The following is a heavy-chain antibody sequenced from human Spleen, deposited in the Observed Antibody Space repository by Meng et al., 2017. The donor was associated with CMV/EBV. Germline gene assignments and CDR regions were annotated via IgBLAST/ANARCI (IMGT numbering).Heavy chain of an antibody. CDR1: GITFTDYY. D-gene: IGHD5-12*01. Sequence: GESLKISCAASGITFTDYYMSWIRQAPGKGLEWVSYISVSGGIIYYADSVKGRFTISRDNAKNSLYLQMSGLRAEDTAVYYCATTGLGYSGYDFNYYYGVDVWGLGTTVTVSS. CDR3: ATTGLGYSGYDFNYYYGVDV. CDR2: ISVSGGII. V-gene: IGHV3-11*01. J-gene: IGHJ6*02.